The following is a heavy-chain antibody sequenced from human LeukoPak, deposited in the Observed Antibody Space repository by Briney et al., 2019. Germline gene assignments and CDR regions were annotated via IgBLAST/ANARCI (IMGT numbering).Heavy chain of an antibody. D-gene: IGHD3-10*01. Sequence: ASVKVSCKASGGTFSSYAISWVRQAPGQGLEWMGWINPNSGGTNYAQKFQGRVTMTRDTSISTAYMELSRLRSEDTAVYYCARDPSHYYGSGSYLDYWGQGTLVTVSS. CDR1: GGTFSSYA. J-gene: IGHJ4*02. CDR2: INPNSGGT. CDR3: ARDPSHYYGSGSYLDY. V-gene: IGHV1-2*02.